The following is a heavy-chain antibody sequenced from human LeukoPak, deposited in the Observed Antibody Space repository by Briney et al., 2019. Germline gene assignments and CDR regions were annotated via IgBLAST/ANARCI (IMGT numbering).Heavy chain of an antibody. CDR2: ISGSGDKT. J-gene: IGHJ3*02. Sequence: GGSLRLSCAASGFTFSSYAMSWVRQAPGKGLEWVSLISGSGDKTYYADSVKGRFTISRDNSKNTLYLQVNSLRADDTAVYYCAKGDTVATKPAFDIWGQGTMVTVSS. CDR3: AKGDTVATKPAFDI. D-gene: IGHD5-12*01. V-gene: IGHV3-23*01. CDR1: GFTFSSYA.